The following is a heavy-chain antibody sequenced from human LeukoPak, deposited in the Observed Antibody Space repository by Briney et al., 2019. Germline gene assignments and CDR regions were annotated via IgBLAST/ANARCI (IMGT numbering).Heavy chain of an antibody. V-gene: IGHV1-69*13. J-gene: IGHJ6*03. CDR1: GGTFSSYA. Sequence: ASVKVSCKASGGTFSSYAISWVRQAPGQGLEWMGGIIPIFGTANYAQKFQGRVTITADESTSTAYMELSSLRSEDTAVYYCAREASGPGYYYYMDVWGKGTTVTVSS. CDR3: AREASGPGYYYYMDV. D-gene: IGHD6-6*01. CDR2: IIPIFGTA.